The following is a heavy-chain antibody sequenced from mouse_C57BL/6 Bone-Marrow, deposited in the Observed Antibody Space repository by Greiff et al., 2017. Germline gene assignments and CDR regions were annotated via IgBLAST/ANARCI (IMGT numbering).Heavy chain of an antibody. V-gene: IGHV1-81*01. CDR3: ARGRWLLRGGYYFDY. Sequence: VQLQESGAELARPGASVKLSCKASGYTFTSYGISWVKQRTGQGLEWIGEIYPRSGNTYYNEKFKGKATLTADKSSSTAYMELRSLTSEDSAVYFCARGRWLLRGGYYFDYWGQGTTLTVSS. CDR1: GYTFTSYG. CDR2: IYPRSGNT. D-gene: IGHD2-3*01. J-gene: IGHJ2*01.